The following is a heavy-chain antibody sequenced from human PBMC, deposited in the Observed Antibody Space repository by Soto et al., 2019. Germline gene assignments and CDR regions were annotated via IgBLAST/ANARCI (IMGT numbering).Heavy chain of an antibody. J-gene: IGHJ6*01. Sequence: QVQLVESGGAVVQPGTSLRLSCAASGFSFRDYGMHWVRQAPGKGLEWVAVTSYDESNENYADSVKGRFTISRDNSKNTLYLQMSSLRVEDTAVYYCARVMGQTYSAIWFYYGMDVWGRGTTVTVSS. D-gene: IGHD1-26*01. CDR3: ARVMGQTYSAIWFYYGMDV. CDR1: GFSFRDYG. V-gene: IGHV3-33*01. CDR2: TSYDESNE.